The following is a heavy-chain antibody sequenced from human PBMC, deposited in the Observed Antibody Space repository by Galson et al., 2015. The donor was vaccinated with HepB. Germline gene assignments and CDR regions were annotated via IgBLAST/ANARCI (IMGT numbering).Heavy chain of an antibody. CDR1: GFTFSNAW. CDR2: IKSKTDGGTT. Sequence: SLRLSCAASGFTFSNAWMSWVRQAPGKGLEWVGRIKSKTDGGTTDYAAPVKGRFTISRDDSKNTLYLQMNSLKTEDTAVYYCTTGEYSSSWEYYFDYWGQGTLVTVSS. D-gene: IGHD6-13*01. V-gene: IGHV3-15*01. CDR3: TTGEYSSSWEYYFDY. J-gene: IGHJ4*02.